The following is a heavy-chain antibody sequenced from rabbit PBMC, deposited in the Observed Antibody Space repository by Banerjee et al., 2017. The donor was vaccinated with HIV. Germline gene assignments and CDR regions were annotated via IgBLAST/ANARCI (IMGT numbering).Heavy chain of an antibody. Sequence: QEQLVESGGDLVKPEGSLTLTCTASGFDFSSNAMCWVRQAPGKGLEWIACIYAGGSGSTYYATWAKGRFTISKTSSTTVALQMTSLTAADTATYFCARDLTDSMFYFSLWGQGTLVTVS. CDR3: ARDLTDSMFYFSL. CDR2: IYAGGSGST. V-gene: IGHV1S45*01. CDR1: GFDFSSNA. J-gene: IGHJ4*01. D-gene: IGHD4-2*01.